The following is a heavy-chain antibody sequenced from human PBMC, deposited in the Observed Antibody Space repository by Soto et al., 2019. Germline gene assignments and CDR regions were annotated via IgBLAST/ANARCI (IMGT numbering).Heavy chain of an antibody. Sequence: ESGGGVVQPGRSLRLSCAASGFTFSSYGMHWVRQAPGKGLEWVAVIWYDGSNKYYADSVKGRFTISRDNSKNTLYLQMNSLRAEDTAVYYCARDTLAFDCTNGVCYLVSDYYYGRDVWGQGTTVTVSS. CDR1: GFTFSSYG. V-gene: IGHV3-33*01. D-gene: IGHD2-8*01. CDR2: IWYDGSNK. J-gene: IGHJ6*02. CDR3: ARDTLAFDCTNGVCYLVSDYYYGRDV.